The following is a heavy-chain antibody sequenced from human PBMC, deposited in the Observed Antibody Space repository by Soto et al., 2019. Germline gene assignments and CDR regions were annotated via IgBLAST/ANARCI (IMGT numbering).Heavy chain of an antibody. D-gene: IGHD1-1*01. Sequence: ASGGGLVEPGGSLRLSCAASGFRVSDNYMTWIRQAPGKGLEWVSYISSSGGYTNYTDSVKGRFTISKDNAKNSLSLQMDSLRGEDTAVYFCAMSTGRRQALRYDVGLNGWGQGTTVTVS. J-gene: IGHJ6*02. V-gene: IGHV3-11*06. CDR1: GFRVSDNY. CDR2: ISSSGGYT. CDR3: AMSTGRRQALRYDVGLNG.